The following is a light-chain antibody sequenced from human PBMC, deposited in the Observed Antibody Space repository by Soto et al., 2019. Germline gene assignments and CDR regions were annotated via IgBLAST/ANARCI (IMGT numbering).Light chain of an antibody. CDR3: CSYISSSTPWV. J-gene: IGLJ1*01. V-gene: IGLV2-14*03. CDR2: DVS. Sequence: QSVLTQPASVSGSPGQSITISCTGTSSDVGGYNYVSWYQQHPGKAPKLMIYDVSDRPSGVSNRFSASKSGNTASLTISGLQAEDLADYYCCSYISSSTPWVFGTGTKVTV. CDR1: SSDVGGYNY.